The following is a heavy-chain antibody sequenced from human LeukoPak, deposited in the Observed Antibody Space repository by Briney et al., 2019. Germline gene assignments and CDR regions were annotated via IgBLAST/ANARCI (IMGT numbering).Heavy chain of an antibody. CDR3: AKDSYPTYYYGSGSPHDAFDI. CDR1: GFTFSDST. V-gene: IGHV3-23*01. J-gene: IGHJ3*02. D-gene: IGHD3-10*01. CDR2: ISGSGGST. Sequence: GGSLRLSCAASGFTFSDSTVHWVRQAPGKGLEWVSAISGSGGSTYYADSVKGRFTISRDNSKNTLYLQMNSLRAEDTAVYYCAKDSYPTYYYGSGSPHDAFDIWGQGTMVTVSS.